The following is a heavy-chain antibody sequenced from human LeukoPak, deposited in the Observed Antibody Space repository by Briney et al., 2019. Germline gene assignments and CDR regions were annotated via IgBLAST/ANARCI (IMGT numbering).Heavy chain of an antibody. J-gene: IGHJ4*02. CDR2: ISSSSSTI. V-gene: IGHV3-48*01. CDR1: GFTFSSYI. D-gene: IGHD3-10*01. CDR3: ARVPITMVRGVIILFDY. Sequence: PGGSLRLSCAASGFTFSSYIMNGVRQAPGKGLEWVSYISSSSSTIYYADSVKGRFTISRDNAKNSLYLQMYSRRAEDPAVYYCARVPITMVRGVIILFDYWGQGTLVTVSS.